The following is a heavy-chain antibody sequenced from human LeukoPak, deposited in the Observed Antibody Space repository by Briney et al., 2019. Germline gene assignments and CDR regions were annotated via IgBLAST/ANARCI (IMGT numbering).Heavy chain of an antibody. CDR1: GFTFTDYY. Sequence: GGSLRLSCSASGFTFTDYYMSWIRQAPGKGLEWVSYISPSGTVIYYGDSVKGRFTISRDNAKKSLYLQMDGLRAEDTAVYYCARDYNCGGQGTLVTVSS. CDR3: ARDYNC. J-gene: IGHJ4*02. D-gene: IGHD2-21*01. V-gene: IGHV3-11*01. CDR2: ISPSGTVI.